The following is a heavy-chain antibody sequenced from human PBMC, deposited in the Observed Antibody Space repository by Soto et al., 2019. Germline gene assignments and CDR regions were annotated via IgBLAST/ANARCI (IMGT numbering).Heavy chain of an antibody. CDR2: ISSNAAST. J-gene: IGHJ4*02. CDR3: VKDRWVDY. Sequence: EVEVVESGGGLVQPGGSLRLSCSVSGFTISAYAMHWVRQAPGKGLQYVSSISSNAASTYYPDSVKGRFTISRDNSKNTVYLQMTSLRPEDTAVYYCVKDRWVDYWGQGTLVTVSP. V-gene: IGHV3-64D*06. CDR1: GFTISAYA. D-gene: IGHD1-26*01.